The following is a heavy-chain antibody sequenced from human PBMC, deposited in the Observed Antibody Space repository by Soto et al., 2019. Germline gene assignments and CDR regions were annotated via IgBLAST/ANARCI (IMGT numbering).Heavy chain of an antibody. CDR3: ARELIYGSGSYF. V-gene: IGHV1-18*01. D-gene: IGHD3-10*01. Sequence: QVQLVQSGAEVKKPGAAVKVSCKASGYTCTSYGISWVRHAPGQGLEWMGCISAYHGNTNYSQKLHGRVTMTTDTSTSTADMELRSLRADDTGVYYCARELIYGSGSYFCGQGTLVTVSS. CDR1: GYTCTSYG. J-gene: IGHJ4*02. CDR2: ISAYHGNT.